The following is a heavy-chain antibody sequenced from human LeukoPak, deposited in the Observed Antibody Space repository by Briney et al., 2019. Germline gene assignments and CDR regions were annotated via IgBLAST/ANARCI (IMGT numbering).Heavy chain of an antibody. CDR1: GFTFSSYA. V-gene: IGHV3-23*01. J-gene: IGHJ4*02. D-gene: IGHD2-15*01. Sequence: GSLRLSCAASGFTFSSYAMTWVRQAPVKGLEWLSVVTDTGGNPYHADSVKGRFTISRDNSKNTVYLEMNSLRVEDTAVYYCAKGTVRSCSGPSCYPLDSWGQGALVTVSS. CDR3: AKGTVRSCSGPSCYPLDS. CDR2: VTDTGGNP.